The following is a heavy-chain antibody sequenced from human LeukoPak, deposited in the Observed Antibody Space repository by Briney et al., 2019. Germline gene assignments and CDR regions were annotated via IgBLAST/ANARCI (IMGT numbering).Heavy chain of an antibody. CDR2: IYYSGST. V-gene: IGHV4-59*01. Sequence: SETLSLTCTVSGGSISSYYWSWIRQPPGKGLERIGYIYYSGSTNYNPSLKSRVTISVDTSKNQFSLKLSSVTAADTAVYYCARDLTMVRGASTFDPWGQGTLVTVSS. J-gene: IGHJ5*02. CDR3: ARDLTMVRGASTFDP. D-gene: IGHD3-10*01. CDR1: GGSISSYY.